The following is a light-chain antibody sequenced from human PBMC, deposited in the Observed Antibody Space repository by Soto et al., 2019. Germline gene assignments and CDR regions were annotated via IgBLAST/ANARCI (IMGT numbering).Light chain of an antibody. Sequence: EIVLTQSPGTLSLSPGERVTLSCRASQSVTRSFLAWYQQKPGQAPRLLIYGASSRATGIPDRFSGSGSGTDFTLTISSLEHEDFAVYYCHQYGSSPQAFGPGTKVDIK. V-gene: IGKV3-20*01. CDR2: GAS. CDR1: QSVTRSF. J-gene: IGKJ3*01. CDR3: HQYGSSPQA.